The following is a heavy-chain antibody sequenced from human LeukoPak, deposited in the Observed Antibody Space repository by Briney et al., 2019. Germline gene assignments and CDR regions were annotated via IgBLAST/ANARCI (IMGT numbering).Heavy chain of an antibody. Sequence: PGGSLRLSCAASGFTLSSYAMSWVRQAPGKGLEWVSAISGSGGSTYYADSVKGRFTISRDNSKNTLYLQMNSLRAEDTAVYYCAKAPDSSSWLNWFDPWGQGTLVTVSS. J-gene: IGHJ5*02. CDR1: GFTLSSYA. CDR2: ISGSGGST. CDR3: AKAPDSSSWLNWFDP. D-gene: IGHD6-13*01. V-gene: IGHV3-23*01.